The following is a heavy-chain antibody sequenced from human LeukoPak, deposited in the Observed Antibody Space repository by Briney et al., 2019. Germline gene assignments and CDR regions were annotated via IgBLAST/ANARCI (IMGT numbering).Heavy chain of an antibody. CDR2: IYYSGTT. V-gene: IGHV4-39*01. D-gene: IGHD1-7*01. CDR3: ARRDITETTGVDQ. Sequence: SETLSLTCTLSSGSITSGSSYWGWIRQPPGKGLQWIGSIYYSGTTYYNPSLKSRVTISIDTSKNQFSLKLSSVTAADTAVYYCARRDITETTGVDQWGQGTLVTVSS. CDR1: SGSITSGSSY. J-gene: IGHJ4*02.